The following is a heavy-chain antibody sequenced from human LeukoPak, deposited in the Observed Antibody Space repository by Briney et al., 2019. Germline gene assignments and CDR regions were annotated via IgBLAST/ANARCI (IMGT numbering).Heavy chain of an antibody. CDR2: ISYDGSSK. CDR1: GFTFSSYA. CDR3: ARGWYYYDSSGYLKELTGFDY. J-gene: IGHJ4*02. D-gene: IGHD3-22*01. V-gene: IGHV3-30-3*01. Sequence: PGGSLRLSCAASGFTFSSYAMHWVRQAPGKGLEWVAVISYDGSSKYYADSVKGRFTISRDNSKNTLYLQMNSLRAEDTAVYYCARGWYYYDSSGYLKELTGFDYWGQGTLVTVS.